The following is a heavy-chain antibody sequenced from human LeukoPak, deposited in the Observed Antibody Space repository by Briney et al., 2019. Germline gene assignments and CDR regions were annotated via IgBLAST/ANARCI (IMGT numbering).Heavy chain of an antibody. D-gene: IGHD2-21*01. CDR1: GGSISSSNW. Sequence: SETLSLTCAVSGGSISSSNWWSWVRQPPGKGLEWIGEIYHSGSTNYNPSLKSRVTISVDKSKNQFSLSLSSATAADTAVYYCARTSLAFCGGDCYSHPFDYWGQGTLVTVSS. CDR2: IYHSGST. J-gene: IGHJ4*02. CDR3: ARTSLAFCGGDCYSHPFDY. V-gene: IGHV4-4*02.